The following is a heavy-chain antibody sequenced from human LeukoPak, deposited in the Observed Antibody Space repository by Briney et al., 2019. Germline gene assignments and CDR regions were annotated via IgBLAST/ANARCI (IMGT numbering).Heavy chain of an antibody. CDR2: IYYNGET. V-gene: IGHV4-59*08. CDR3: ARHFLFYYYYYIDV. Sequence: SETLSLTCNVSGGSISSYYWTWIRQTPGKGLEWIGYIYYNGETNYNPSLKSRVIISLDTSKNQFSLKVTSVTAADTAVYYCARHFLFYYYYYIDVWGQGTTVTVSS. J-gene: IGHJ6*03. CDR1: GGSISSYY. D-gene: IGHD2/OR15-2a*01.